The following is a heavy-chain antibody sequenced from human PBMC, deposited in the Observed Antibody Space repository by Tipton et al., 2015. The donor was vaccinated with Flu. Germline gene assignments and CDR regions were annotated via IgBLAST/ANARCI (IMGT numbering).Heavy chain of an antibody. CDR3: ARTRGGYCTATACFADYFDY. CDR2: IKQGGDEK. D-gene: IGHD2-8*02. Sequence: SLRLSCASSGFTFSTYWMSWVRQAPGKGLEWVANIKQGGDEKYYVDSVKGRFTISRDNPKKSLYLQMNSLRAEDTAVYYCARTRGGYCTATACFADYFDYWGQGVLVTVSS. V-gene: IGHV3-7*01. CDR1: GFTFSTYW. J-gene: IGHJ4*02.